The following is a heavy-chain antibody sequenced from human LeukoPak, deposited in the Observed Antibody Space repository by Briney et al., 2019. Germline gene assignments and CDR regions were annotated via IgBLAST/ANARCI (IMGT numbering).Heavy chain of an antibody. CDR3: ARDYAVGESFDI. J-gene: IGHJ3*02. V-gene: IGHV3-74*01. CDR2: ITSDGSST. D-gene: IGHD3-16*01. Sequence: GGSLRLSCAASGFTFSSYWMHWVRQAPGEGLGWVARITSDGSSTSHAASVKGRFTISRDNAKNTMYLQMNSLRAEDTAVYYCARDYAVGESFDIWGQGTLVTVSS. CDR1: GFTFSSYW.